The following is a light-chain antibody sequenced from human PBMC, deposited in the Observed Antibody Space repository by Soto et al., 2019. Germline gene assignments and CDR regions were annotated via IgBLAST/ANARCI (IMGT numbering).Light chain of an antibody. CDR1: YSDIGDYNY. V-gene: IGLV2-8*01. CDR3: SSYSGSNPNVI. J-gene: IGLJ2*01. Sequence: QSALTQPPSASGSPGQSVTISCAGTYSDIGDYNYVSWYQQHPDKVPKLITYEVTKRPSGVPDRFSGSKSGYTASLTVSDGQPADEAGDYCSSYSGSNPNVIFGGGTKLTVL. CDR2: EVT.